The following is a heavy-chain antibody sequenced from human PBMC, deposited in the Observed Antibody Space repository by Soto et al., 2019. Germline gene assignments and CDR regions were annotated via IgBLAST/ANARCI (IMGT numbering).Heavy chain of an antibody. Sequence: GGSLRLSCAASGFTFSSYGMHWVRQAPGKGLEWVAVIWYDGSNKYYADSVKGRFTISRDNSKNTLYLQMNSLRAEDTAVYYCARGTRITMVRGVTKVYYYYYYMDVWGKGTTVTVSS. CDR2: IWYDGSNK. V-gene: IGHV3-33*01. CDR3: ARGTRITMVRGVTKVYYYYYYMDV. CDR1: GFTFSSYG. J-gene: IGHJ6*03. D-gene: IGHD3-10*01.